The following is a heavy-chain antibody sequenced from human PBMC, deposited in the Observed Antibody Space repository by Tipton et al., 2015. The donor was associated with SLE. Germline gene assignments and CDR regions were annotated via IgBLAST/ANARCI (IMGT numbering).Heavy chain of an antibody. V-gene: IGHV1-18*01. CDR1: GYSFSSYG. Sequence: QLVQSGAEVKEPGASVKVSCKASGYSFSSYGFTWVRQAPGQGLEWMGWISTYNGNINYAQNLQDRVTMTTDTSTSTAYMEVTSLRPDDTAMYYCARGPALGTGYYFDYWGQGTLVTVSS. CDR3: ARGPALGTGYYFDY. J-gene: IGHJ4*02. CDR2: ISTYNGNI. D-gene: IGHD1-14*01.